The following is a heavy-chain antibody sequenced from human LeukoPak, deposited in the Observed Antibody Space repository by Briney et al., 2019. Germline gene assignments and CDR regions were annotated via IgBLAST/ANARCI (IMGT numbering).Heavy chain of an antibody. CDR3: ARDSVTVVITTSPYYYYYMDV. CDR2: IKQDGSEK. D-gene: IGHD3-22*01. V-gene: IGHV3-7*01. Sequence: GGSLRLSCAASGFTFSSYWMSWVRQAPGKGLEWVANIKQDGSEKYYADSVKGRFTISRDNAKNSLYLQMNSLRAEDTAVYYCARDSVTVVITTSPYYYYYMDVWGKGTTVTISS. CDR1: GFTFSSYW. J-gene: IGHJ6*03.